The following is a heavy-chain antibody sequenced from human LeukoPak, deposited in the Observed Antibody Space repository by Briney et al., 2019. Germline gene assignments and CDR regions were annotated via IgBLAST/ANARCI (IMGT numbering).Heavy chain of an antibody. CDR1: GFTLSSYG. V-gene: IGHV3-33*01. CDR2: IWYDGSNK. J-gene: IGHJ5*02. Sequence: GGSLRLSCAASGFTLSSYGMHWVRQAPGKGREGGAVIWYDGSNKYYADSVKGRFTISRDNSKNTLYLQMNSLRAEDTAVYYCARDVVPAAIGWFDPWGQGTLVTVSS. CDR3: ARDVVPAAIGWFDP. D-gene: IGHD2-2*02.